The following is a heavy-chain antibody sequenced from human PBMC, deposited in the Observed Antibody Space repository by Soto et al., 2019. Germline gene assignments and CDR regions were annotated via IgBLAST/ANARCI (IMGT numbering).Heavy chain of an antibody. D-gene: IGHD6-19*01. CDR2: IYSGGTT. J-gene: IGHJ4*02. Sequence: GGSLRLSCAASGFTVSSNYMSWVRQAPGKGLEWVSVIYSGGTTYYADSVKGRFTISRDNSKNTLYLQMNSLRAGDTAVYYCDSAVAGTFHWGQGTLVTVSS. CDR3: DSAVAGTFH. V-gene: IGHV3-66*01. CDR1: GFTVSSNY.